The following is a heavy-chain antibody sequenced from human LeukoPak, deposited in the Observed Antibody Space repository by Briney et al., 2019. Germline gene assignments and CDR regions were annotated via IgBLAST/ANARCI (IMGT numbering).Heavy chain of an antibody. Sequence: GDSLKIYCKGSGYSFTSYWIGWVRQMPGKGLEWMGIIYPGDSDTRYSPSFQGQVTISADKSISTAYLQWSSLKASDTAMYYCARRAVTLNFDYWGQGTLVTVSS. V-gene: IGHV5-51*01. D-gene: IGHD4-17*01. J-gene: IGHJ4*02. CDR3: ARRAVTLNFDY. CDR1: GYSFTSYW. CDR2: IYPGDSDT.